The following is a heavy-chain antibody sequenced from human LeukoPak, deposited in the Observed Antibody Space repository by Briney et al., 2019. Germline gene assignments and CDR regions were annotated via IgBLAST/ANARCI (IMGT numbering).Heavy chain of an antibody. Sequence: SETLSLTCTVSGGSISSFYWSWIRQPAGKGLEWMGRIHTSGNTIYNPSLKSRVTMSVDTSKNHFSLSLSSVTAADTAMYYCAKWATYGYFDYWGQGTLVTVSS. J-gene: IGHJ4*02. CDR2: IHTSGNT. D-gene: IGHD3-10*01. CDR3: AKWATYGYFDY. CDR1: GGSISSFY. V-gene: IGHV4-4*07.